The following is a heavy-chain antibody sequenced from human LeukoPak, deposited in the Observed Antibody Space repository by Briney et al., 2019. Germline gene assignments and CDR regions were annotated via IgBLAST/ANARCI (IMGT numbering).Heavy chain of an antibody. CDR2: IIPIFGTA. CDR1: GGTFSSYA. Sequence: SVKVSCKASGGTFSSYAISWVRQAPGQGLEWMGGIIPIFGTANYAQKFQGRVTMTRDTSTSTVYMELSSLRSEDTAVYYCARTEGSSGYSDFDYWGQGTLVTVSS. J-gene: IGHJ4*02. V-gene: IGHV1-69*05. D-gene: IGHD3-22*01. CDR3: ARTEGSSGYSDFDY.